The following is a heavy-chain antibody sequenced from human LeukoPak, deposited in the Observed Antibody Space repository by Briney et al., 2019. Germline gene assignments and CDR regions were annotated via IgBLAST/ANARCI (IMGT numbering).Heavy chain of an antibody. CDR2: TYYRSKWYN. Sequence: SQTLSLTCAISGDSVSSNSAAWNWVRQSPSSGLEWLGRTYYRSKWYNDYAVSVKSRITINPDTSKNQFSLQLNSVTPEDTAVYYCARDYGGGIAVSHNWFDPWGQGTLVTVSS. J-gene: IGHJ5*02. V-gene: IGHV6-1*01. CDR3: ARDYGGGIAVSHNWFDP. D-gene: IGHD6-19*01. CDR1: GDSVSSNSAA.